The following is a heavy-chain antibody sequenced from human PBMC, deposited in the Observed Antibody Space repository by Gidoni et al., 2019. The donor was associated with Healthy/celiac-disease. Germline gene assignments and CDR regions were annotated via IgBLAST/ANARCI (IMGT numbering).Heavy chain of an antibody. CDR3: ARGFQGAPDFDY. D-gene: IGHD3-10*01. V-gene: IGHV1-8*01. Sequence: QVQLVQSVAAVTNPGASVTVSYNASGYTSTSSDINWVRQATGQGLEWMGWMNPNSGNTGYAQKFQGRVTMTRNTSISTAYMELSSLRSEDTAVYYCARGFQGAPDFDYWGQGTLVTVSS. CDR1: GYTSTSSD. J-gene: IGHJ4*02. CDR2: MNPNSGNT.